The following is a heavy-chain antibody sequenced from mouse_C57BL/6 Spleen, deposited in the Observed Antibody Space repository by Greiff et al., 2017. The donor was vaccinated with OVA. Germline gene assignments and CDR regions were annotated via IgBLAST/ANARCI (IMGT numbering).Heavy chain of an antibody. Sequence: EVQVVESGGGLVKPGGSLKLSCAASGFTFSDYGMPWVRQAPEKGLEWVANISSGSSNIYYADTVKGRFTISRDNAQNTLFLQMTSLKSEDTAMYYCAKGGGLDYCGSSPCYWGKGIILTVS. J-gene: IGHJ2*01. D-gene: IGHD1-1*01. CDR1: GFTFSDYG. CDR2: ISSGSSNI. V-gene: IGHV5-17*01. CDR3: AKGGGLDYCGSSPCY.